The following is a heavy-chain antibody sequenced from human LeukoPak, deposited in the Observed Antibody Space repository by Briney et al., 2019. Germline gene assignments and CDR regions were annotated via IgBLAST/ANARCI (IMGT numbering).Heavy chain of an antibody. Sequence: YPSETLSLTCAVYGGSFSGYYWSWIRQPPGKGLEWIGEINHSGSTNYNPSLKSRVTISVDTSKNQFSLKLSSVTAADTAVYYCARGRSYYGSGSYSSRGSYFDYWGQGTLVTASS. CDR1: GGSFSGYY. V-gene: IGHV4-34*01. CDR3: ARGRSYYGSGSYSSRGSYFDY. CDR2: INHSGST. D-gene: IGHD3-10*01. J-gene: IGHJ4*02.